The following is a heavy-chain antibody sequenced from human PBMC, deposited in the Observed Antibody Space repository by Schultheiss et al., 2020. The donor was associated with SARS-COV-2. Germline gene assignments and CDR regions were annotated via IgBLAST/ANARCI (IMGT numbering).Heavy chain of an antibody. D-gene: IGHD2-15*01. CDR1: GVTFSSYA. J-gene: IGHJ4*02. V-gene: IGHV3-23*01. CDR3: AKDSMSYCDY. Sequence: GGSLRLSCAASGVTFSSYAMSWVRQAPGKGLEWVSAISGSGGSTYYADSVKGRFTISRDNSKNTMDLQMDSLRAEDTAVYYCAKDSMSYCDYWGQGTLVTVSS. CDR2: ISGSGGST.